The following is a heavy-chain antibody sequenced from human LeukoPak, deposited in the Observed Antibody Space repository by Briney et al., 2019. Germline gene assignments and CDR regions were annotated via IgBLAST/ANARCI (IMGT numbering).Heavy chain of an antibody. V-gene: IGHV4-39*01. Sequence: PSETLSLTCTVSGGSISSSSYYWGSIPQPPGKGLEWIGSIYYSGSTYYNPSLKSRVTISVDTSKNQFSLKLSSVTAADTAVYYCARDSTEYYYDSSGYDAFDIWGQGTMVTVSS. D-gene: IGHD3-22*01. J-gene: IGHJ3*02. CDR1: GGSISSSSYY. CDR3: ARDSTEYYYDSSGYDAFDI. CDR2: IYYSGST.